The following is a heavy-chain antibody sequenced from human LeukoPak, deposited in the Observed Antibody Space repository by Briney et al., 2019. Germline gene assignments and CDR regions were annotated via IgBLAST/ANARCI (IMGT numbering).Heavy chain of an antibody. CDR2: IHYSGST. J-gene: IGHJ4*02. CDR3: ATARLYCSSTSCYDY. CDR1: GGSISVGAYY. Sequence: KPSETLSLTCTVAGGSISVGAYYWSWIRQHPGKGLEWIGYIHYSGSTNYNPSLKSRVTISVDTSKNQFSLKLSSVTAADTAVYYCATARLYCSSTSCYDYWGQGTLVTVSS. V-gene: IGHV4-31*03. D-gene: IGHD2-2*01.